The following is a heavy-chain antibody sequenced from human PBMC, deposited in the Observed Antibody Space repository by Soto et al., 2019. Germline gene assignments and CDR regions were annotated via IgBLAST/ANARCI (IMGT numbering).Heavy chain of an antibody. CDR2: IYYSGST. V-gene: IGHV4-59*01. CDR3: ARAVVVTAIRFDP. Sequence: SETLSLTCTVSGGSISSYYWSWIRQPPGKGLEWIGYIYYSGSTNYNPSLKSRVTISVDTSKNQFSLKLSPVTAADTAVYYCARAVVVTAIRFDPWGQGTLVTVSS. CDR1: GGSISSYY. D-gene: IGHD2-21*02. J-gene: IGHJ5*02.